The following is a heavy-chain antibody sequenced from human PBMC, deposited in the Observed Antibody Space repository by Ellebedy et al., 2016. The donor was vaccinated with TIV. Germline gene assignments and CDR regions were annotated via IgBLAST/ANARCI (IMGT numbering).Heavy chain of an antibody. V-gene: IGHV1-69*13. J-gene: IGHJ4*02. D-gene: IGHD2-21*02. CDR1: GGTFSSYA. CDR3: ARESPLYCGGDCSFDY. CDR2: IIPIFGTA. Sequence: AASVKVSCKASGGTFSSYAISWVRQAPGQGLEWMGGIIPIFGTANYAQKFQGRVTITADESTSTAYMELSSLRSEDTAVYYCARESPLYCGGDCSFDYWGQGTLVTVSS.